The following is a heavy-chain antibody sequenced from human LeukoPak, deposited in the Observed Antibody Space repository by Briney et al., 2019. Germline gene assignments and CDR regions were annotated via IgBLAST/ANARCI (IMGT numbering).Heavy chain of an antibody. J-gene: IGHJ4*02. CDR3: TTAAGGN. V-gene: IGHV3-15*01. CDR1: GFTFSNAW. CDR2: IKSKTAGGTA. Sequence: GGSLRLSCAASGFTFSNAWMSWVRQAPGRGLECIGRIKSKTAGGTADYTAPVKGRFTISGDDSKNTMYLRMTSLKTEDTAVYYCTTAAGGNWGQGTLVTVSS. D-gene: IGHD6-25*01.